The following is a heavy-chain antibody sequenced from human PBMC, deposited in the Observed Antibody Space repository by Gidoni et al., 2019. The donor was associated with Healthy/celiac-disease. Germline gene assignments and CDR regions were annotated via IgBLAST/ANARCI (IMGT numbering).Heavy chain of an antibody. CDR2: AYSRSKWYN. CDR1: GDSVPSNSAA. D-gene: IGHD6-19*01. V-gene: IGHV6-1*01. CDR3: ARAPPNSSGWHFDY. Sequence: VQLQQSGTGLVQPSPTPSLTCAISGDSVPSNSAAWTWSRKSPSGGLEWLGRAYSRSKWYNDYAVSVKSRITINPDTSTNQFSLQLNSGTPEDTAVYYCARAPPNSSGWHFDYWGQGTLVTVSS. J-gene: IGHJ4*02.